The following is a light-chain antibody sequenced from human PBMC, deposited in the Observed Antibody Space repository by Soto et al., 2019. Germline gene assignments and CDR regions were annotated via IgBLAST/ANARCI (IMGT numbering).Light chain of an antibody. Sequence: EIVMTQSPATLSVSPGEGATLSCWASQSVGGNLAWYQQKPGQAPRLLIYGASTRATGIPARFSGNGSGTEFTLTISSLQSEDFAVYYCQQYNKWPLTFGGGTKVEIK. CDR2: GAS. CDR1: QSVGGN. J-gene: IGKJ4*01. V-gene: IGKV3-15*01. CDR3: QQYNKWPLT.